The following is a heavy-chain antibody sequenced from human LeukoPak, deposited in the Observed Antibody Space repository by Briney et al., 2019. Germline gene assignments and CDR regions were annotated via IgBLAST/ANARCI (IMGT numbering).Heavy chain of an antibody. CDR1: GFTFSRFS. CDR3: ARDLLHAFDI. V-gene: IGHV3-48*04. D-gene: IGHD2-15*01. Sequence: GGSLRLSCAASGFTFSRFSLNWVRQAPGKGPEWVSYISSSSATIYYADSVKGRFTISRDNAKNSLYLQMNSLRAEDTAVYYCARDLLHAFDIWGQGTMVTVSS. J-gene: IGHJ3*02. CDR2: ISSSSATI.